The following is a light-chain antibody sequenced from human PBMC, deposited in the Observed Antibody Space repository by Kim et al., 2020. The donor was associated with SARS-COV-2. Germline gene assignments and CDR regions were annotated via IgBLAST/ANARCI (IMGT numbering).Light chain of an antibody. CDR2: GAS. CDR3: QQYNNWPPGYT. V-gene: IGKV3-15*01. Sequence: PGERDTLSCRARQGVSSNSAWQQQKPGQAPRLLTYGASIRDTGMQARLSGSGSGTEFTLTISSLQSEDFAVYYCQQYNNWPPGYTFGQGTKLEI. CDR1: QGVSSN. J-gene: IGKJ2*01.